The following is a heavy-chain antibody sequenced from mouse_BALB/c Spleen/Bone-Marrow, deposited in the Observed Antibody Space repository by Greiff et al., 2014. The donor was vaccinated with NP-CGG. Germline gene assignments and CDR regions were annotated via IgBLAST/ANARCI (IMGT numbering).Heavy chain of an antibody. D-gene: IGHD2-2*01. Sequence: EVKLVESGGGLEQPGGSRKLSCVVSGLTFSSFGMHWVRQVPEKGLEWVAYINSDSRTIYYADTVKGRFTISRDNPKNTLFLQMTSLRSEDTAIYYCTRPYGYSYAMDYWGQGTSVTVSS. CDR1: GLTFSSFG. CDR2: INSDSRTI. J-gene: IGHJ4*01. CDR3: TRPYGYSYAMDY. V-gene: IGHV5-17*02.